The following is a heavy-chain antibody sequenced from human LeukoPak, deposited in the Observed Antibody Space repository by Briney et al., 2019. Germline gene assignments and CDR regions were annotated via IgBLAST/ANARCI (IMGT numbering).Heavy chain of an antibody. J-gene: IGHJ4*02. CDR1: GYTFTSYG. CDR2: ISPYSGNT. CDR3: ARGQSLNDY. V-gene: IGHV1-18*01. Sequence: ASVKVSCKASGYTFTSYGISWVRQAPGQGLEWMGWISPYSGNTNYAQNLRDRVTMTTDTSTSTVYMELRSLRSDDTAVYYCARGQSLNDYWGQGTLVTVSS.